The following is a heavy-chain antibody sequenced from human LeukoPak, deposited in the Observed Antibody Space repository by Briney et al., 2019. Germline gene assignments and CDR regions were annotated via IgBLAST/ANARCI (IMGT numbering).Heavy chain of an antibody. CDR1: GFTFSTYW. V-gene: IGHV3-74*01. D-gene: IGHD6-19*01. J-gene: IGHJ4*02. Sequence: PGGSLRLSCAASGFTFSTYWMHWVRQAPGKGLVWVSRINPDGTTTSYADSVKGRFTISRDNAKDTVYLQMNSLRAEDTAVYYCARVSIGWYSFDDWGQGTLVTVSS. CDR3: ARVSIGWYSFDD. CDR2: INPDGTTT.